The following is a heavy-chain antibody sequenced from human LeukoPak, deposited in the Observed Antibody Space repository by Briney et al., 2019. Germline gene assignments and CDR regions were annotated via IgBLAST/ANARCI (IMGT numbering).Heavy chain of an antibody. CDR3: ARGVGPWYSSSWYADWFDP. Sequence: ASVKVSCKASGYTFTSYDINWVRQATRQGLEWMEWMNPNSGNTGYAQKFQGRVTMTRNTSISTAYMELSSLRSEDTAVYYCARGVGPWYSSSWYADWFDPWGQGTLVTVSS. CDR1: GYTFTSYD. D-gene: IGHD6-13*01. CDR2: MNPNSGNT. J-gene: IGHJ5*02. V-gene: IGHV1-8*01.